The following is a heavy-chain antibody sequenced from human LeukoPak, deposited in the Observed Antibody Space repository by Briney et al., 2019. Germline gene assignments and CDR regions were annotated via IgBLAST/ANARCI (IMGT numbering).Heavy chain of an antibody. V-gene: IGHV3-66*01. Sequence: PGGSLRLSCAASGFTVSSNYMSWVRQAPGKGLEWVSVIYSGGSTYYADSVKGRFTISRDNSKNTLYLQMNSLRAEDTAVYYCARVTKNSSGWYGAFDIWGQGTMVTVSS. CDR2: IYSGGST. CDR1: GFTVSSNY. J-gene: IGHJ3*02. D-gene: IGHD6-19*01. CDR3: ARVTKNSSGWYGAFDI.